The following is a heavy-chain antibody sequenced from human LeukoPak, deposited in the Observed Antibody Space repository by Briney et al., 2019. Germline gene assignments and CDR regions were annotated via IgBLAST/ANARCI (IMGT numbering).Heavy chain of an antibody. CDR2: INPNSGGT. V-gene: IGHV1-2*02. CDR3: ATPSGYCSGGSCYSPDY. CDR1: GYTFTGYY. D-gene: IGHD2-15*01. Sequence: GASVKVSCTASGYTFTGYYMHWVRQAPGQGLEWMGWINPNSGGTNYAQKFQGRVTMTRDTSISTAYMELSRLRSDDTAVYYCATPSGYCSGGSCYSPDYWGQGTLVTVSS. J-gene: IGHJ4*02.